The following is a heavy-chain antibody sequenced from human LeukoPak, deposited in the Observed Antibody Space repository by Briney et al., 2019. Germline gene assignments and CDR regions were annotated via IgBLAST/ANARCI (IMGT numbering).Heavy chain of an antibody. CDR2: ISGSGGRT. V-gene: IGHV3-23*01. Sequence: GGSLRLSSAASRFTFCSNAMSRVPPAPGKGLGLVSVISGSGGRTYYAYAVKGRFTISRDNSKNTLYPQMNRLRAEDTAVYYCANLRLNFDYWGQGTLVTVSS. CDR1: RFTFCSNA. J-gene: IGHJ4*02. D-gene: IGHD3-16*01. CDR3: ANLRLNFDY.